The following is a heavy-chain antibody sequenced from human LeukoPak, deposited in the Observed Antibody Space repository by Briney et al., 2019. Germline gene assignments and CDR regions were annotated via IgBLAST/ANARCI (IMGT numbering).Heavy chain of an antibody. J-gene: IGHJ4*02. V-gene: IGHV3-7*01. D-gene: IGHD5-12*01. CDR2: IKKDGSEE. CDR3: ARDGRGEYYFDY. CDR1: GFTFSSYW. Sequence: GGSLRLSCAASGFTFSSYWMNWVRQAPGKGLEWVANIKKDGSEEFYVDSVKGRFTISRDNSKNTLYLQMNSLRAEDTAVYYCARDGRGEYYFDYWGQGTLVTVSS.